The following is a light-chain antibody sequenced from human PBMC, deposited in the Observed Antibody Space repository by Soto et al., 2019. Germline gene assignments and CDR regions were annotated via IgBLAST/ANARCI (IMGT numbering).Light chain of an antibody. CDR1: ETISTF. CDR3: QQSYSTSPIT. Sequence: DIQMTQSPSSLSASVGDRVTMTCRASETISTFLNWYQHKPGKAPKLLISAASHWQGGVPSRFSGGGSATKFTLTINGMQHEDFASYYCQQSYSTSPITFGQGTRL. V-gene: IGKV1-39*01. CDR2: AAS. J-gene: IGKJ5*01.